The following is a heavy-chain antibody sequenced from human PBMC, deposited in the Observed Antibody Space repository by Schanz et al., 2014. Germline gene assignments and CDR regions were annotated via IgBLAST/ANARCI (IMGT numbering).Heavy chain of an antibody. CDR3: VRGQGYSGGHFDY. V-gene: IGHV3-33*08. CDR2: IRYDGRNK. Sequence: GQLVESGGGLVQPGGSLRLSCVVSGFNFRNYWMSWVRQAPGKGLEWVAVIRYDGRNKNFVESVKGRFTISRDNSKNTLYLQMNSLTADDTAVYYCVRGQGYSGGHFDYWGQGTLVTVSS. CDR1: GFNFRNYW. J-gene: IGHJ4*02. D-gene: IGHD2-15*01.